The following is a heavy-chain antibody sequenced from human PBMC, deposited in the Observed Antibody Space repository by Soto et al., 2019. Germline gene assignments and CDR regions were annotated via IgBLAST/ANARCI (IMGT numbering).Heavy chain of an antibody. D-gene: IGHD3-10*01. J-gene: IGHJ4*02. Sequence: SETLSLTCTVSGISINSTNYYWGWIRQPPGKGLEWIGSILYSGTTYFNPSLKSRVTLSVDTSKSQFSLKLTSLTAADTAVYYCARHNYGSESTYYDYWGQGTLVTVSS. V-gene: IGHV4-39*01. CDR3: ARHNYGSESTYYDY. CDR2: ILYSGTT. CDR1: GISINSTNYY.